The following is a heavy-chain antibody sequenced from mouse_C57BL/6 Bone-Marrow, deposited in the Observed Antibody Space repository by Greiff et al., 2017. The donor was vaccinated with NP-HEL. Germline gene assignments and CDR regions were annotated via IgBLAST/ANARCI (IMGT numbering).Heavy chain of an antibody. J-gene: IGHJ3*01. CDR2: IDPANGNT. V-gene: IGHV14-3*01. CDR3: ARGWFAY. Sequence: VQLQQSVAELVRPGASVKLSCTASGFNFKNTYMHWVKQRPEQGLEWIGRIDPANGNTTYAPKFQGKATITADTSSNTAYLQLSSLTSEDTAIYYGARGWFAYWGQGTLVTVSA. CDR1: GFNFKNTY.